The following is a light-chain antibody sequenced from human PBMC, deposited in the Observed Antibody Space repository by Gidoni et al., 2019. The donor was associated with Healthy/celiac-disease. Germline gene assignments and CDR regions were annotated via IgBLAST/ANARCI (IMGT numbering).Light chain of an antibody. V-gene: IGKV3-20*01. J-gene: IGKJ4*01. Sequence: EIVLKQSPGTLSLSPGERATLSCRASQSVSSSYLAWYQQNPGQAPRLLIYGASSRATGIPDRFSGSWAGTYFTLTISRLAPEDFAVYYCQQYGSSPLTFGGGTKVEIK. CDR3: QQYGSSPLT. CDR2: GAS. CDR1: QSVSSSY.